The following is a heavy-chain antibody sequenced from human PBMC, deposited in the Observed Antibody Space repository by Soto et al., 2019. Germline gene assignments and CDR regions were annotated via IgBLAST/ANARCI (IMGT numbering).Heavy chain of an antibody. J-gene: IGHJ4*02. V-gene: IGHV3-53*04. CDR1: GFTVSSNY. D-gene: IGHD2-15*01. Sequence: GGSLRLSCAASGFTVSSNYMSWVRQAPGKGLEWVSVIYSGGSTYYADSVKGRFTISRHNSKNTLYLQMNSLRAEDTAVYYCARDGANCSGGSCYTGYFDYWGQGTLVTVSS. CDR2: IYSGGST. CDR3: ARDGANCSGGSCYTGYFDY.